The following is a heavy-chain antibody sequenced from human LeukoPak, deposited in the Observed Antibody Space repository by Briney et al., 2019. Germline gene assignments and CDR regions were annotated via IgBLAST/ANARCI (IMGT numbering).Heavy chain of an antibody. CDR1: GGSFSGYY. J-gene: IGHJ3*02. CDR3: ARSGPYYYDSSDDGFDI. V-gene: IGHV4-34*01. CDR2: INHSGST. Sequence: PSETLSLTCAVYGGSFSGYYWSWIRQPPGKGLEWIGEINHSGSTNYNPSLKSRVTISVDTSKNQFSLNLSSVTAADTAVYYCARSGPYYYDSSDDGFDIWGQGTMVTVSS. D-gene: IGHD3-22*01.